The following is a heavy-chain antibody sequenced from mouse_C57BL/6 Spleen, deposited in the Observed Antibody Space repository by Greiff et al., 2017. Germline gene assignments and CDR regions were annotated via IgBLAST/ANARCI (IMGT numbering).Heavy chain of an antibody. V-gene: IGHV1-59*01. CDR3: ARSEAYNYAMDD. CDR2: IDPSDSYT. J-gene: IGHJ4*01. CDR1: GYTFTSYW. Sequence: QVQLQQPGAELVRPGTSVKLSCKASGYTFTSYWMHWVKQRPGQGLEWIGVIDPSDSYTNYNQKFKGKATLTVDTSSSTAYMQLSSLTSEDSAVYYCARSEAYNYAMDDWGQGTSVTVSS. D-gene: IGHD6-5*01.